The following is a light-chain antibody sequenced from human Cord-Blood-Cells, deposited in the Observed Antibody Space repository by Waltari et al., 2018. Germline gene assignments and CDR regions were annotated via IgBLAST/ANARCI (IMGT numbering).Light chain of an antibody. CDR2: RDS. V-gene: IGLV3-9*01. Sequence: SYELTQPLSVSVALGQTARITCGGNNIGSKNVHWYQQKPGQAPVLVIYRDSNRPSGSPERFYGSNSGNTATLTISRAQAGDEADYYCQVWDSSTVVFGGGTKLTVL. CDR3: QVWDSSTVV. J-gene: IGLJ2*01. CDR1: NIGSKN.